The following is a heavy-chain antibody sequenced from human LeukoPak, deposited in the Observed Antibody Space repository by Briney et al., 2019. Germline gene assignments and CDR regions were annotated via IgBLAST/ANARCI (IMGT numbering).Heavy chain of an antibody. V-gene: IGHV4-59*08. CDR3: ARHDGSSWYYAFDV. J-gene: IGHJ3*01. D-gene: IGHD6-13*01. Sequence: SEALSLTCTGSAVSISSYYWRWIRQPPGKGLEWIGYIYYSGSTNYSPSLKSRVTISLDTSKNQFSLKLSSVTAADTAVYYCARHDGSSWYYAFDVWGQGTMVTVSS. CDR2: IYYSGST. CDR1: AVSISSYY.